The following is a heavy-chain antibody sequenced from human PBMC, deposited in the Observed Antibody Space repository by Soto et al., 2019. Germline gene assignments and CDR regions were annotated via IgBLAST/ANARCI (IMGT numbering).Heavy chain of an antibody. CDR3: AKVPEYGSGSYWEGYSYYHMDV. V-gene: IGHV3-30*18. Sequence: GGSLRLSCAASGLNFSMYGMHWVRQAPGKGLEWVGLISYDGSNKYYADSVKGRFTISRDNSKNTLYLQMNSLRAEDTAVYYCAKVPEYGSGSYWEGYSYYHMDVWGQGTTVTVSS. D-gene: IGHD3-10*01. J-gene: IGHJ6*02. CDR2: ISYDGSNK. CDR1: GLNFSMYG.